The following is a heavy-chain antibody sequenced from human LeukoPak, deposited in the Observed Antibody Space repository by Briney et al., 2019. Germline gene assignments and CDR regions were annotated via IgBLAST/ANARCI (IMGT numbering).Heavy chain of an antibody. J-gene: IGHJ4*02. D-gene: IGHD3-22*01. Sequence: SETLSLTCTVSGGSISSYYWSWIRQPPGKGLEWIGEINHSGSTNYNPSLKSRVTISVDSSENQFSLRLSSVTAADTAVYYCARIREDSSGYYYIDYWGQGTLVTVSS. CDR3: ARIREDSSGYYYIDY. CDR2: INHSGST. V-gene: IGHV4-34*01. CDR1: GGSISSYY.